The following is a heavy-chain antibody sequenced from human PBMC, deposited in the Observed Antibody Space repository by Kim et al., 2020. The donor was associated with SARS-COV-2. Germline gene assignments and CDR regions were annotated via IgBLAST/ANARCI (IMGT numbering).Heavy chain of an antibody. J-gene: IGHJ4*01. Sequence: GGSLRLSCEASGFSIGDNFMSWVRQAPGKGLEWVSVIYRNGDTHYADSVKGRFTISRDNPKNTLYLQMDSLRPGDTAVYHCAKDLGHSLGVDYGDYWGHGILVTVSS. CDR3: AKDLGHSLGVDYGDY. CDR2: IYRNGDT. V-gene: IGHV3-66*03. CDR1: GFSIGDNF. D-gene: IGHD3-16*01.